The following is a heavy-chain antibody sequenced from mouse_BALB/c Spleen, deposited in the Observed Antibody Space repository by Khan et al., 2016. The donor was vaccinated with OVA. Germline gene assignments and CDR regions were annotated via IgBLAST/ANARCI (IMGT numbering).Heavy chain of an antibody. J-gene: IGHJ3*01. CDR2: ISTYYGHA. Sequence: QVQLQQSGAELVRPGVSVKISCKGSGYTFTDFTMHWVRQSHAMSLEWIGVISTYYGHATYNQEFKDKATLTVDKSSSTAYMELARLTSEDSAIYYCSRGGGGNRFAYWGQGTLVTVSA. CDR1: GYTFTDFT. CDR3: SRGGGGNRFAY. V-gene: IGHV1S137*01.